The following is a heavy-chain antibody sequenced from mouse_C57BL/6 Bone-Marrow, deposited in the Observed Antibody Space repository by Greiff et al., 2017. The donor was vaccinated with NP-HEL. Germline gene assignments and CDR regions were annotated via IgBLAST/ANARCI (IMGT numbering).Heavy chain of an antibody. CDR3: ARRSQVHFDY. Sequence: VQLQQSGAELARPGASVKLSCKASGYTFPSYGISWVKQRTGQGLDCIGEFYPRSGNIYYNEKFKGKATLTADKSSSTAYMELRSLTSEDSAVYFCARRSQVHFDYWGQGTTLTVSS. J-gene: IGHJ2*01. V-gene: IGHV1-81*01. CDR1: GYTFPSYG. CDR2: FYPRSGNI.